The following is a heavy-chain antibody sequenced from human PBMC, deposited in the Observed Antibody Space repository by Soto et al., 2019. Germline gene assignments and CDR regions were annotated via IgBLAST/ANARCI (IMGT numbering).Heavy chain of an antibody. V-gene: IGHV4-59*01. CDR3: ASAPYCSGTSCPFDD. Sequence: PSETLSLTCTVSGGSISSYYWSWIRQPPGKGLEWIGNIYYSGSTNYNPSLKSRVTISVDTSKNQFSLKLNSVTAADTAVYYCASAPYCSGTSCPFDDRGQGTLVPVSS. D-gene: IGHD2-2*01. CDR1: GGSISSYY. CDR2: IYYSGST. J-gene: IGHJ4*02.